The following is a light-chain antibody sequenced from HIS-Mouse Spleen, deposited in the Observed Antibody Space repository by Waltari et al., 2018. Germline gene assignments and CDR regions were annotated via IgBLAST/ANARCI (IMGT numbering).Light chain of an antibody. Sequence: QSVLTQPPSASGTPGQRVTISCSGSSSNLGSHYVYWYQQLPGTAPKLLIYRNNQRPSGVPDRFSGSKSGTSASLAISGLRSEDEADYYCAAWDDSLSGHVVFGGGTKLTVL. CDR2: RNN. CDR3: AAWDDSLSGHVV. J-gene: IGLJ2*01. CDR1: SSNLGSHY. V-gene: IGLV1-47*01.